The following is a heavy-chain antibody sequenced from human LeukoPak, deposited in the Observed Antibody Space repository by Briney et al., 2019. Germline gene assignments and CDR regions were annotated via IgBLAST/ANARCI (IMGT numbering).Heavy chain of an antibody. CDR3: ARLDPLFYGSGMDY. J-gene: IGHJ4*02. Sequence: GGSLRLSCAASEFTFSSYWMHWVRQAPGKGLVWVSRINSDGSSTSYADSVKGRFTISRDNAKNTLYLQMNSLRAEDTAVYYCARLDPLFYGSGMDYWGQGARVTVSS. CDR2: INSDGSST. D-gene: IGHD3-10*01. V-gene: IGHV3-74*01. CDR1: EFTFSSYW.